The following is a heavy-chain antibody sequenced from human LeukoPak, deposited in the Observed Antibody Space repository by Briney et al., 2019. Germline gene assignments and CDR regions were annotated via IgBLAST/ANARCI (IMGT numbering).Heavy chain of an antibody. J-gene: IGHJ4*02. V-gene: IGHV3-30*02. D-gene: IGHD3-3*01. Sequence: GGSLRLSCAASGFTFSSYGMHWVRQAPGKGLEWVAFIRYDGSNKYYADSVKGRFTISRDNSKHTLYLKMNSLRAEDTAVYYCAKRGITIFGVATTEDYWGQGTLVTVSS. CDR2: IRYDGSNK. CDR1: GFTFSSYG. CDR3: AKRGITIFGVATTEDY.